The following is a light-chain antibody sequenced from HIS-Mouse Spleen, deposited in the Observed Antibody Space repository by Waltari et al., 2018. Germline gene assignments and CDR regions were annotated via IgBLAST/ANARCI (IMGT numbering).Light chain of an antibody. CDR2: DVS. V-gene: IGLV2-14*03. J-gene: IGLJ2*01. CDR1: SSDVGGSNY. Sequence: QSALTQPASVPGFPGQSITISCTGTSSDVGGSNYFSWYQQHPGKAPKLMIYDVSNRPSGVSNRFSGSKSGNTASLTISGLQAEDEADYYCSSYTSSSFNVVFGGGTKLTVL. CDR3: SSYTSSSFNVV.